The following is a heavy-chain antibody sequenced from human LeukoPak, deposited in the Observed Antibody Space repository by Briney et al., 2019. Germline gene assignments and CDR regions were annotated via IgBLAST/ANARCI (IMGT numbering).Heavy chain of an antibody. D-gene: IGHD6-13*01. CDR3: ARDSKTAAGTFDF. CDR1: GFTFSSYS. CDR2: ISYDGSHQ. V-gene: IGHV3-30*04. Sequence: GRSLRLSCAASGFTFSSYSMHWVRQTPGKGLEWVAVISYDGSHQFYPDSVKARFTISRDNSKNTLYLEASSLKAEDTAVYYCARDSKTAAGTFDFWGQGTQVTVSS. J-gene: IGHJ4*02.